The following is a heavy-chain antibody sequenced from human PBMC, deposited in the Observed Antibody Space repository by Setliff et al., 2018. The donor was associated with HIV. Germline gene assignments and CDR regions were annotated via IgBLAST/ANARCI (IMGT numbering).Heavy chain of an antibody. D-gene: IGHD6-13*01. CDR2: IYYSGST. CDR3: ACGAAAGTDYYYYYYMDV. CDR1: GGSITSGGYY. J-gene: IGHJ6*03. V-gene: IGHV4-39*01. Sequence: SETLSLTCTVSGGSITSGGYYWGWIRQPPGKGLEWIGSIYYSGSTYYNPSLKSRVTISVDTSKNQFSLKLSSVTAADTAVYYCACGAAAGTDYYYYYYMDVWGKGTTVTVSS.